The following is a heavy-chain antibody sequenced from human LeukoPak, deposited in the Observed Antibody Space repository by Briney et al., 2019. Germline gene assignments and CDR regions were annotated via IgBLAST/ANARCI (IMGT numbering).Heavy chain of an antibody. CDR2: INGDGSWT. CDR3: VSFYETY. J-gene: IGHJ4*02. V-gene: IGHV3-74*01. Sequence: GGSLRLSCAASGNYWMHWVRQAPGEGLVWVSHINGDGSWTSYADSVKGRFTISKDNAKNTVYLQMNNLRAEDTAVYYCVSFYETYWGRGTLVTVSS. CDR1: GNYW. D-gene: IGHD2-2*01.